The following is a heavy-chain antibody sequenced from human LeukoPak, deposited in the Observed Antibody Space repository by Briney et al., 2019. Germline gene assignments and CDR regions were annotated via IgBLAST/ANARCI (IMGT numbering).Heavy chain of an antibody. CDR3: ARRAVYYYYGMDV. Sequence: GASVKVSCKASGYTFTGYYIHWVGQGPGQGLEWMGWINPNSGGANYAQKFQGRVTMARDTSISTAYMELTRLNSDDTAVYYCARRAVYYYYGMDVWGQGSTVTVSS. V-gene: IGHV1-2*02. CDR2: INPNSGGA. D-gene: IGHD6-25*01. CDR1: GYTFTGYY. J-gene: IGHJ6*02.